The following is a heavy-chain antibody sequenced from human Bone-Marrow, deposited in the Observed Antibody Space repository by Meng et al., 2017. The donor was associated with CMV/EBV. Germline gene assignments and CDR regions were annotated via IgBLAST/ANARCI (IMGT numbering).Heavy chain of an antibody. CDR2: IYHSGST. Sequence: SETLSLTCAVSGGSTSSSNWWSWVRQPPGKGLEWIGEIYHSGSTNYNPSLKSRVTISVDKSKNQFSLKLSSVTAADTAVYYCARCNSNYYYYGMDVWGQGTLVTVSS. V-gene: IGHV4-4*02. J-gene: IGHJ6*02. CDR3: ARCNSNYYYYGMDV. D-gene: IGHD4-23*01. CDR1: GGSTSSSNW.